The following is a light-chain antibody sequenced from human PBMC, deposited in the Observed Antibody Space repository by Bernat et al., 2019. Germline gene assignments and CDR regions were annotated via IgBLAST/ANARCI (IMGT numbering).Light chain of an antibody. J-gene: IGLJ2*01. CDR1: NIGSKA. CDR2: QHN. Sequence: SYALTQSHSVSVATAQMARITCGGNNIGSKAVHWYQQKPGQDPVLVIYQHNKRPSGIPERFSGSTSGNTATLTISGTLAIDEAAYYCQAWDGTTDVVFGGGTKLTVL. V-gene: IGLV3-12*02. CDR3: QAWDGTTDVV.